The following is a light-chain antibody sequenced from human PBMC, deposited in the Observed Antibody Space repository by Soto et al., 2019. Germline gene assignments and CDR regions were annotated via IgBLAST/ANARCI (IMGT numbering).Light chain of an antibody. CDR1: QNIDNE. J-gene: IGKJ5*01. CDR3: QQYNNWPIT. Sequence: EIVMTQSPATLSVSPGERATLSRRASQNIDNELVWYQQKPGQVPRLLISDASTRATGIPARFSGSGSGTEFTLTISSLQSEDFAVYYCQQYNNWPITFGQGTRLEIK. V-gene: IGKV3-15*01. CDR2: DAS.